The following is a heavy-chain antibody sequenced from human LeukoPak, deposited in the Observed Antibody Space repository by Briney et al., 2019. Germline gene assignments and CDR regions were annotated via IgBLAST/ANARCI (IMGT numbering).Heavy chain of an antibody. CDR1: GFIFSNYA. J-gene: IGHJ4*02. CDR3: ARVTRPSGYSYGPYYFDY. D-gene: IGHD5-18*01. V-gene: IGHV3-23*01. CDR2: ISGSGDTT. Sequence: GGSLRLSCATSGFIFSNYAVNRVRQAPGKGLEWVSIISGSGDTTYYADSVKGRFTISRDNSKNTLYLQMNSLRAEDTAVYYCARVTRPSGYSYGPYYFDYWGQGTLVTVSS.